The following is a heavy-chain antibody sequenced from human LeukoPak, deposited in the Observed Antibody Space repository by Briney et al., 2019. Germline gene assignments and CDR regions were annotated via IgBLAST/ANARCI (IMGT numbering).Heavy chain of an antibody. CDR2: IYYRGST. J-gene: IGHJ3*02. CDR3: ARGIAAAGHDAFDI. Sequence: PSETLSLTCTVSGGSISSSSYYWGWIRQPPGKGLEWIGSIYYRGSTYYNPSLKSRVTISVDTSKNQFSLKLSSVTAADTAVYYCARGIAAAGHDAFDIWGQGTMVTVSS. CDR1: GGSISSSSYY. D-gene: IGHD6-13*01. V-gene: IGHV4-39*07.